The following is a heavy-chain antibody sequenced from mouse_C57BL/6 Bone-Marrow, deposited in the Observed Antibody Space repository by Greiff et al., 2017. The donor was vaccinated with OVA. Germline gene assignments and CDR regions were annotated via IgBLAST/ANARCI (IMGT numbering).Heavy chain of an antibody. V-gene: IGHV1-69*01. CDR3: ARDDYDAWFAY. Sequence: VQLQQPGAELVMPGASVKLSCKASGYPFTSYWMHWVKQRPGQGLEWIGEIDPSDSYTNYNQTFKGKSTLTVDKSSSTAYMQLSSLTSEDSAVYYCARDDYDAWFAYWGQGTLVTVSA. CDR2: IDPSDSYT. J-gene: IGHJ3*01. CDR1: GYPFTSYW. D-gene: IGHD2-4*01.